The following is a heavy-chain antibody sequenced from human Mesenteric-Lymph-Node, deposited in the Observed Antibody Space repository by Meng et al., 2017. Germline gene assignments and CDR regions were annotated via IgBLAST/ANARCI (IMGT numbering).Heavy chain of an antibody. J-gene: IGHJ5*02. Sequence: QVQSGEEGPGPGEAVQAPSITCTVTSGSISSGGFCWGWFRQHPWKGLEWLEYIDYSGSHTYDPSLRSRVAISIATSKNQFSLKLTSVTAADTAVYFCARTNYGDYNWFDPWGQGTLVTVSS. CDR3: ARTNYGDYNWFDP. V-gene: IGHV4-31*03. CDR1: SGSISSGGFC. CDR2: IDYSGSH. D-gene: IGHD4-17*01.